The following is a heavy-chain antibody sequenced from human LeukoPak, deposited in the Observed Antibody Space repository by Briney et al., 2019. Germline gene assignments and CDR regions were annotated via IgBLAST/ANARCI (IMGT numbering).Heavy chain of an antibody. Sequence: WASVKVSCKTSGYTFTSYGISWVRQAPGQGLEWMGWISAYNGNTNYAQKLQGRVTMTTDTSTSTAYMELRSLRSDDTAVYYCARTPFYYCSGGSCYWFDPWGQGTLVTVSS. CDR1: GYTFTSYG. CDR2: ISAYNGNT. CDR3: ARTPFYYCSGGSCYWFDP. D-gene: IGHD2-15*01. J-gene: IGHJ5*02. V-gene: IGHV1-18*01.